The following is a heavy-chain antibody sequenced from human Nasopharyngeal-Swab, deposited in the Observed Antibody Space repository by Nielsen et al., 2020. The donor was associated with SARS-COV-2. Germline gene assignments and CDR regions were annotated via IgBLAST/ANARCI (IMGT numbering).Heavy chain of an antibody. J-gene: IGHJ4*02. D-gene: IGHD3/OR15-3a*01. V-gene: IGHV5-51*01. CDR3: ARSSTGVSHPYHSDF. Sequence: GESLKISCKGSGYSFSTFWIAWVRQMHVKGLEWMGNSVPGDFDTRYSPSFQGQVSISVDKSISTAFLHWSSLKASDTAMYYCARSSTGVSHPYHSDFWGQGTQVTVPS. CDR1: GYSFSTFW. CDR2: SVPGDFDT.